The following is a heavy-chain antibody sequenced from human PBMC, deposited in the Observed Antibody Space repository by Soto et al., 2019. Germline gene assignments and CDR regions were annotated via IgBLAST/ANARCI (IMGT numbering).Heavy chain of an antibody. CDR1: GFTFSIYP. Sequence: EVQLLESGGGLVQPGGSLRLSCAASGFTFSIYPMSWVRQTPEKGLEWVSTIGTTGGDTYYADSVRGRSTISRDDSKNTLYLQMSSLRAEESAVYYCAKSRVDSGRGYFELWGRGTLVTVSS. J-gene: IGHJ2*01. CDR3: AKSRVDSGRGYFEL. V-gene: IGHV3-23*01. D-gene: IGHD6-25*01. CDR2: IGTTGGDT.